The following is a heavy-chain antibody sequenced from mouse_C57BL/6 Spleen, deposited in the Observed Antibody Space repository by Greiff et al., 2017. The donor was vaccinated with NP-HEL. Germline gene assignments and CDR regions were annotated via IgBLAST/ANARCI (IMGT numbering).Heavy chain of an antibody. J-gene: IGHJ4*01. CDR2: IAPEDGDT. V-gene: IGHV14-1*01. D-gene: IGHD1-1*01. CDR1: GFNIKDYY. CDR3: TTDGSSYGVYAMDY. Sequence: VQLQQSGAELVRPGASVKLSCTASGFNIKDYYMHWVKQRPEQGLEWIGRIAPEDGDTEYAPKFQGKATMTADTASNTAYLQLSSLTSEDTAVYYCTTDGSSYGVYAMDYWGQGTSVTVSS.